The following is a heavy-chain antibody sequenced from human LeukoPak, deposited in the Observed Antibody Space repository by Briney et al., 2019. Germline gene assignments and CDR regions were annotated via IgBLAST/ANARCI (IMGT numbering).Heavy chain of an antibody. CDR1: GFTFSAYT. Sequence: GGSLRLSCAASGFTFSAYTMNWVRQAPGKGLEWVGRIKRKSDGGTAEYAAPVKGRFTISRDDSKNTLYLQMSSLSTEDTAVYYCGTALRWEESRDYWGQGTLVTVSS. CDR2: IKRKSDGGTA. J-gene: IGHJ4*02. D-gene: IGHD1-26*01. CDR3: GTALRWEESRDY. V-gene: IGHV3-15*01.